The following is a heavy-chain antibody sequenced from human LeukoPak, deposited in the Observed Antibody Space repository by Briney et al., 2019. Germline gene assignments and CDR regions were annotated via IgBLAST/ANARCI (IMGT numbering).Heavy chain of an antibody. Sequence: SETLSLTCTVSGGSISSSSYYWGWIRQPPGKGLEWIGSIYYSGGTNYNPSLKSRVTISVDTSKNQFSLKLSSVTAADTAVYYCARDGNRPYYYYYMDVWGKGTTVTVSS. CDR2: IYYSGGT. D-gene: IGHD2/OR15-2a*01. CDR1: GGSISSSSYY. CDR3: ARDGNRPYYYYYMDV. V-gene: IGHV4-39*07. J-gene: IGHJ6*03.